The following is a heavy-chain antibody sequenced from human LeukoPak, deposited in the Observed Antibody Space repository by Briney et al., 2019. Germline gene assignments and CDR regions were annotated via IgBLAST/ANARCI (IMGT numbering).Heavy chain of an antibody. J-gene: IGHJ4*02. D-gene: IGHD4-17*01. CDR2: INAGNGNT. CDR3: ARYGTVTTSIFNY. V-gene: IGHV1-3*01. Sequence: GASVKVSCKASGYTFTSHAIHWVRQAPGQRPEWMGWINAGNGNTKYSQKFQGRVTITRDTSATTAYMELSSLRSEDTAVYYCARYGTVTTSIFNYWGQGTLVTVSS. CDR1: GYTFTSHA.